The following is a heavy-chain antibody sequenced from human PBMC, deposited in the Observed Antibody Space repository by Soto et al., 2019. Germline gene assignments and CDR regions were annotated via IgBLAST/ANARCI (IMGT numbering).Heavy chain of an antibody. J-gene: IGHJ4*02. CDR1: GGTLSIYA. V-gene: IGHV1-69*13. D-gene: IGHD3-22*01. CDR3: ARTSREQYYYDSSGYYALAY. Sequence: ASVTVTCTASGGTLSIYAISWVRQAKGQGLEWMGGIIPIFGTANYAQKFQGRVTITADESTSTAYMELSSLRSEDTAVYYCARTSREQYYYDSSGYYALAYWGQGTLVTVSS. CDR2: IIPIFGTA.